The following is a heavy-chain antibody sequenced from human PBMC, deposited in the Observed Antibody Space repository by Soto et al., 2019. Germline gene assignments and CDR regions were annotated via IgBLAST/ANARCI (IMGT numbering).Heavy chain of an antibody. D-gene: IGHD2-21*01. CDR3: ARGVKPIDY. V-gene: IGHV1-18*01. J-gene: IGHJ4*02. Sequence: QVQLVQSGAEVKKPGASVKVSCKASGYTFTNFGISWVRQAPGQGLEWMGWISAYNGNTNYAQNFAGRATMTTDTSTSTAYMELRSLRSGDTDVYYCARGVKPIDYWGQGTLVTVSS. CDR2: ISAYNGNT. CDR1: GYTFTNFG.